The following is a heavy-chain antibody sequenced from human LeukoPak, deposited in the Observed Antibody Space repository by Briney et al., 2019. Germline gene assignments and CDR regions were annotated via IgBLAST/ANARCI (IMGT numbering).Heavy chain of an antibody. CDR3: AGVDAAMPDAFDI. Sequence: GGSLRLSCGASGFTFTTYAMTWVRQAPGKGLEWVSSITGSGGSTYYGDSVKGRFTISRDNSKNTLYLQMNSLRADDTAVYYCAGVDAAMPDAFDIWGQGTTVTVSS. CDR2: ITGSGGST. D-gene: IGHD5-18*01. J-gene: IGHJ3*02. V-gene: IGHV3-23*01. CDR1: GFTFTTYA.